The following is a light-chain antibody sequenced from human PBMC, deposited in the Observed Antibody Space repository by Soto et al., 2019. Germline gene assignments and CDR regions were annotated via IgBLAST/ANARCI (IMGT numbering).Light chain of an antibody. V-gene: IGLV2-11*01. CDR2: DVS. J-gene: IGLJ3*02. Sequence: QSALTQPRSVSGSPGQSVTISCTGTSSDVGGYNYVSWYQQHPGKAPKLMIYDVSKRPSGVSDRFSASKSGYTASLTISGLRAEDEANYYCCSYAGGTTWVFGGGTKLTVL. CDR1: SSDVGGYNY. CDR3: CSYAGGTTWV.